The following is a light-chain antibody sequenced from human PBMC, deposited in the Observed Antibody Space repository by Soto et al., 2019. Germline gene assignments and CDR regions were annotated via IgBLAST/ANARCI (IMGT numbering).Light chain of an antibody. Sequence: EIVLTQSPATLSLSPGERATLSCRASQSVSSFLAWYQQKPGQAPRLLIYDVSNSATGIPARFSGSGSGTDFTLTISSLEPEDFAVYYCQQRSNWPPTFGQGTRLDTK. CDR1: QSVSSF. CDR3: QQRSNWPPT. CDR2: DVS. V-gene: IGKV3-11*01. J-gene: IGKJ5*01.